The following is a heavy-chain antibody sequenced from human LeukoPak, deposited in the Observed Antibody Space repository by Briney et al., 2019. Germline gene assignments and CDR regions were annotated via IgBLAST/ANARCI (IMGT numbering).Heavy chain of an antibody. CDR1: GFTFSSYW. CDR3: ARDIGLRKAAPPGWFDP. J-gene: IGHJ5*02. CDR2: IKQDGSEK. V-gene: IGHV3-7*01. D-gene: IGHD6-25*01. Sequence: GGSLRLSCAASGFTFSSYWRSWVRQAPGKGLEWVASIKQDGSEKYCVDSVKGRFTISRDNANNSLYLQMNSLRADDTAVYYCARDIGLRKAAPPGWFDPWGQGALVTVSS.